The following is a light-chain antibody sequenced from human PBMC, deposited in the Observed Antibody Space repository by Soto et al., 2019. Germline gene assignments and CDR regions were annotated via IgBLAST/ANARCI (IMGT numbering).Light chain of an antibody. Sequence: DIQMTQSPSSLSASVGDRVTITCRASPSISGYLNWYQQKPGKAPKLLISATSTLESGVQSRFSGSGYGTEFTLTISSLQPEDFATYYCQQCHTISCTFGQGTRLEIK. CDR3: QQCHTISCT. J-gene: IGKJ2*02. CDR1: PSISGY. V-gene: IGKV1-39*01. CDR2: ATS.